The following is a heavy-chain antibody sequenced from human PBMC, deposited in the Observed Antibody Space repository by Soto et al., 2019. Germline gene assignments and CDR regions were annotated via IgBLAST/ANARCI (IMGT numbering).Heavy chain of an antibody. CDR3: ATVQRDTAMGHFDY. D-gene: IGHD5-18*01. J-gene: IGHJ4*02. Sequence: QVQLQESGPGLVKPSQTLSLICSVSGGSINSVDYYWSWIRQTPGKGLVWLGYTSYFGTTDYMPSIKSRVTMSVDTSKNQFSLKLSSVTAADTAVYYCATVQRDTAMGHFDYWGQGTLVIVSS. CDR2: TSYFGTT. V-gene: IGHV4-30-4*01. CDR1: GGSINSVDYY.